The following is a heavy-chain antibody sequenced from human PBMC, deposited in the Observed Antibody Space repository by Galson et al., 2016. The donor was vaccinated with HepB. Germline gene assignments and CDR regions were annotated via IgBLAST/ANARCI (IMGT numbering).Heavy chain of an antibody. CDR3: ADRGSLWYLVS. CDR2: ISIGDDTT. J-gene: IGHJ4*02. D-gene: IGHD6-19*01. CDR1: GVPISRAA. V-gene: IGHV3-23*01. Sequence: SLRLSCAVSGVPISRAALSWVRQAPGKGLEWVSSISIGDDTTYYADSAKGRFTISRDRSRNTLSLQMNSLTAEDTAIYYCADRGSLWYLVSWGQGTLVTVSS.